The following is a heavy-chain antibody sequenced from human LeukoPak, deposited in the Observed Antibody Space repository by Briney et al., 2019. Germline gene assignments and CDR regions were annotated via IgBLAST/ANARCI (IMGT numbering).Heavy chain of an antibody. V-gene: IGHV3-23*01. Sequence: GGSLRLSCAGPGFTFSSYAVSWVRQAPRKGLELVSGFSVGGGTYYADSVKGRFTISRDNSKHTLDLQMNSLRAEDTAVYYCVKGYYSHYYFMDVWGIGTTVTVSS. J-gene: IGHJ6*03. CDR1: GFTFSSYA. D-gene: IGHD3-10*01. CDR3: VKGYYSHYYFMDV. CDR2: FSVGGGT.